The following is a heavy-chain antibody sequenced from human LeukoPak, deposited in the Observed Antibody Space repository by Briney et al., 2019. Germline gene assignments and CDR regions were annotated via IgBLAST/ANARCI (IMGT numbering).Heavy chain of an antibody. J-gene: IGHJ6*04. Sequence: GGSLRLSCAASGFTVNSNYMSWVRQAPGKGLEWVSVIYSGGSTYYADSVKGRFTISRDNSKNTLYLQMNSLRAEDTAVYYCARSDFGALLVDTAMDKYYYGMDVWGKGTTVTVSS. CDR3: ARSDFGALLVDTAMDKYYYGMDV. V-gene: IGHV3-53*01. D-gene: IGHD5-18*01. CDR1: GFTVNSNY. CDR2: IYSGGST.